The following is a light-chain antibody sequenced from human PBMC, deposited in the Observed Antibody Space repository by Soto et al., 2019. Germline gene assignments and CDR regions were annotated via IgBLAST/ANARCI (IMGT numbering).Light chain of an antibody. CDR3: QQYSTYPLT. CDR2: RAS. J-gene: IGKJ4*01. CDR1: QSISNS. Sequence: DIQMTQSPSTLSASVGDRVTITCRASQSISNSLAWYQQKPGKAPKLLIYRASALQSGVPSRFSGSESGTEFTLTIDSLQPDDFATFYCQQYSTYPLTFGGGTKVDIK. V-gene: IGKV1-5*03.